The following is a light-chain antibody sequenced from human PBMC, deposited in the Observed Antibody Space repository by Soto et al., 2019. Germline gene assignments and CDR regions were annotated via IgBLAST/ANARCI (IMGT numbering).Light chain of an antibody. CDR2: DVS. CDR3: CSYAGSSTYV. CDR1: TRDVGGYEY. J-gene: IGLJ1*01. Sequence: QAVVTQPRSVSGSPGQSVTISCTGTTRDVGGYEYVSWYQQHPARAPKLMIYDVSQRPSGVPDRFSGSKSGNTASLTISGLQAEDEADYYCCSYAGSSTYVFGTGTKLTVL. V-gene: IGLV2-11*01.